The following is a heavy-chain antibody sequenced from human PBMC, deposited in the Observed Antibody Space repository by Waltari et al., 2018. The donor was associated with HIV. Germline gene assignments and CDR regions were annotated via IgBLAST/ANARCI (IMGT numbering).Heavy chain of an antibody. CDR1: GCPFSSYA. Sequence: QVQLVQSGAEVKKPGSSVKVSCKASGCPFSSYAISWVRQAPGQGLEWMGGIIPIFGTANYAQKFQGRVTITADISTSTAYMELSSLRSEDSAMYYCARDRGPLLFYFDYWGQGTLVTVSS. J-gene: IGHJ4*02. V-gene: IGHV1-69*06. D-gene: IGHD2-8*02. CDR3: ARDRGPLLFYFDY. CDR2: IIPIFGTA.